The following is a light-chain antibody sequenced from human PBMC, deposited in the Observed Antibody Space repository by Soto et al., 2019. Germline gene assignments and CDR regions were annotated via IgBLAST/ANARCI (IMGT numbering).Light chain of an antibody. CDR3: HQYHTWPPGT. J-gene: IGKJ2*01. CDR2: GAS. CDR1: QSVSTN. Sequence: VMTQSPATLSVSPGDRVTLSCRTSQSVSTNLAWYQQKSGTAPKLVIYGASTRDTGFPDRFRGSGSGTEFTLTIISMQSEDIAIYYCHQYHTWPPGTFGQGTKLEIK. V-gene: IGKV3-15*01.